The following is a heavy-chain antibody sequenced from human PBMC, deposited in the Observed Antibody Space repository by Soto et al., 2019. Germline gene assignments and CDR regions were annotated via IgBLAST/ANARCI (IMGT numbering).Heavy chain of an antibody. J-gene: IGHJ4*02. D-gene: IGHD6-19*01. CDR2: ISSDSSYI. V-gene: IGHV3-21*01. Sequence: GGSLRLSCTASGFTFTNYSMNWVRQAPGKGLEWVSSISSDSSYIYYADSVKGRFTISRDNAKNSLSLQMNSLRAEDTAVYFCARDPIPVPMYSFAYWGKGSLVPVPP. CDR3: ARDPIPVPMYSFAY. CDR1: GFTFTNYS.